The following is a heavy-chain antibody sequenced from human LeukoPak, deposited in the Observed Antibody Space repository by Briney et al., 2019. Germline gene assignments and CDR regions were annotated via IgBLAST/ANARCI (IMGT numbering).Heavy chain of an antibody. V-gene: IGHV3-21*01. CDR3: ARFPDI. J-gene: IGHJ4*02. CDR2: ISGSSDYI. CDR1: GFIFSTYY. Sequence: GGSLRLSCAASGFIFSTYYMNWVRQAPGKGLEWVSSISGSSDYICYADSVRGRFTISRDNTKNSLYLQMNSLRAEDMGIYFCARFPDIWGQGTLVTVSS.